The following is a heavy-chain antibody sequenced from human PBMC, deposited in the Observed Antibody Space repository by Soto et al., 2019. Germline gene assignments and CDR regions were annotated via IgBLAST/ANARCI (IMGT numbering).Heavy chain of an antibody. CDR3: ARDIESVTAKHYFYYYAMDV. CDR1: GFTFSNYG. J-gene: IGHJ6*02. Sequence: VKPACKPSGFTFSNYGLNWVRQAHGQWPEWMGWVRSNNGHTNYAQNLQCRVSMTTDTSTSTAYMELRGLTFDDTAVYYCARDIESVTAKHYFYYYAMDVWGQGTTVTVSS. V-gene: IGHV1-18*01. CDR2: VRSNNGHT. D-gene: IGHD2-15*01.